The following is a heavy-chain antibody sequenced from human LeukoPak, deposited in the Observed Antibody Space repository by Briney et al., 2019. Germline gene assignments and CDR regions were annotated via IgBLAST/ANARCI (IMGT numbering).Heavy chain of an antibody. Sequence: SETLSLTCAVYGGSFSGYYWSWIRQPPGKGLEWIGEINHSGSTNYNPSLKSRVTISVDTSKNQFSLKLSSVTAADTAVYYCARGGKAAAGNFHYYYYMDVWGKGTTVTVSS. CDR2: INHSGST. CDR1: GGSFSGYY. V-gene: IGHV4-34*01. D-gene: IGHD6-13*01. CDR3: ARGGKAAAGNFHYYYYMDV. J-gene: IGHJ6*03.